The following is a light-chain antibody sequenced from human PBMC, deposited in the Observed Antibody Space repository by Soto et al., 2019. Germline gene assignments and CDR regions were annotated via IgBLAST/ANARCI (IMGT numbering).Light chain of an antibody. Sequence: DIQMTQSPSTLSASVGDRVTITCRASQSISSWLAWYQQKPGKAPKLLIYKASSLESGVPSRFSGSGSGTEFTLTISSLQPDDFSTYYCQQYNSYSLTFGGGTKVEIK. J-gene: IGKJ4*01. CDR3: QQYNSYSLT. CDR2: KAS. CDR1: QSISSW. V-gene: IGKV1-5*03.